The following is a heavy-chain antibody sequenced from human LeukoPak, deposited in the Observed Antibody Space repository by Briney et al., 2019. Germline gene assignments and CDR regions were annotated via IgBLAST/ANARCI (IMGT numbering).Heavy chain of an antibody. CDR2: TYYRSKWYN. CDR3: ARTPVVPYSSGWFGYYFDY. Sequence: SHTLSLTCAISGDSVSSNSAAWNWIRQSPSRGLEWLGRTYYRSKWYNDYAVSVKSRITINPDTSKNQFSLQLNSVAPEDTAVYYCARTPVVPYSSGWFGYYFDYWGQGTLVTVSS. J-gene: IGHJ4*02. CDR1: GDSVSSNSAA. V-gene: IGHV6-1*01. D-gene: IGHD6-19*01.